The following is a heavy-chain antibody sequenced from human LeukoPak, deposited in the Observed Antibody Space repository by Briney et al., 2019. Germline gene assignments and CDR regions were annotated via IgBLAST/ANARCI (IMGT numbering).Heavy chain of an antibody. Sequence: GGSLRLSCAASGFTFSSYGMHWVRQAPGKGLEWVAVISYDGSNKYYADSVKGRFTISRDNSKNTLYLQMNSLRAEDTAVYYCAKDLPPIAVAGFFDYWGQGTLVTVSS. CDR2: ISYDGSNK. CDR3: AKDLPPIAVAGFFDY. V-gene: IGHV3-30*18. J-gene: IGHJ4*02. CDR1: GFTFSSYG. D-gene: IGHD6-19*01.